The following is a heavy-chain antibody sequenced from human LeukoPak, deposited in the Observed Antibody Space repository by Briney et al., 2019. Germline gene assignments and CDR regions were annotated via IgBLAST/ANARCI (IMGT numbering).Heavy chain of an antibody. CDR1: GYTFTTYY. D-gene: IGHD3-22*01. J-gene: IGHJ2*01. CDR3: ARTYDSSGYFAGLDL. CDR2: IIPGGGTT. Sequence: ASVKVSCKASGYTFTTYYIHWVRQAPGQGLEWMGKIIPGGGTTDNAQKFQGRVTMTRDMSTGTVYMELSSLRSEDTAVYYCARTYDSSGYFAGLDLWGRGTLVTVSS. V-gene: IGHV1-46*01.